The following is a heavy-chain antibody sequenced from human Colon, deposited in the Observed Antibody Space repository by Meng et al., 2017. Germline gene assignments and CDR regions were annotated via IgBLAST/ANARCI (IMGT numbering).Heavy chain of an antibody. CDR1: GFSISDSW. CDR3: ASGAGWLVDY. Sequence: GESLKISCAGSGFSISDSWMNWFRQGPGKGLEWVANIKKDGSEEYYMDSVSGRFTISRDNSKNSQFLEMNNVRFEDTAVYYCASGAGWLVDYWGQGTLVTVSS. J-gene: IGHJ4*02. CDR2: IKKDGSEE. V-gene: IGHV3-7*01. D-gene: IGHD6-19*01.